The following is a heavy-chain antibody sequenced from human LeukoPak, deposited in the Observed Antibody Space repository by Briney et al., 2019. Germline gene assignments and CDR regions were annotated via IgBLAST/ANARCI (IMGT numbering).Heavy chain of an antibody. CDR3: ARGYCSSTSCHTDFDY. V-gene: IGHV1-69*13. D-gene: IGHD2-2*01. CDR1: GGTFSSYA. J-gene: IGHJ4*02. Sequence: SVKASCKASGGTFSSYAISWVRQAPGQGLEWMGGIIPIFGTANYAQKFQGRVTITADESTSTAYMELSSLRSEDTAVYYCARGYCSSTSCHTDFDYWGQGTLVTVSS. CDR2: IIPIFGTA.